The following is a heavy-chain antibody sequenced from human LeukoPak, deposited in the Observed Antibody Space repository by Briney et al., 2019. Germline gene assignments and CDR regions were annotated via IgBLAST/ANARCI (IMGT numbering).Heavy chain of an antibody. Sequence: GGSLRLSCAASGFTFSSYGMHWVRQAPGKGLEWVAFIRYDGSNKYYADSVKGRFTISRDNSKNTLYLQMNSLRAEDTAVYYCAKDLVAAGTTPSVGDYWGQGTLVTVSS. CDR2: IRYDGSNK. CDR3: AKDLVAAGTTPSVGDY. D-gene: IGHD6-13*01. J-gene: IGHJ4*02. CDR1: GFTFSSYG. V-gene: IGHV3-30*02.